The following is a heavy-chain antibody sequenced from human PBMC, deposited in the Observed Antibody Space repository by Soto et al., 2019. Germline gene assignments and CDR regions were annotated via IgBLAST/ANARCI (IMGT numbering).Heavy chain of an antibody. J-gene: IGHJ6*02. CDR2: IKGDGSVT. Sequence: VQLVESGGGVAQPGGSLRLSCAASGFTFSNFWMSWARQAPGKGLEWVANIKGDGSVTQYVASVEGRFTISRDNAKYSLYLQMNSLRVEDTALYYCVIPTRSVRGLGVWGQGTTVTVSS. V-gene: IGHV3-7*03. CDR1: GFTFSNFW. D-gene: IGHD6-6*01. CDR3: VIPTRSVRGLGV.